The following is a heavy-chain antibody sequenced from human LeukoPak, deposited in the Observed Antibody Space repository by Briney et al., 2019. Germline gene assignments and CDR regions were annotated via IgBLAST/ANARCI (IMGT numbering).Heavy chain of an antibody. J-gene: IGHJ3*02. Sequence: GGSLRLSCAASGFTFSSYAMHWVRQAPGKGIEWVAVISYDGSNKYYADSVKGRFTISRDNSKNTLYLQMNSLRAEDTAVYYCARGPAFDIWGQGTMVTVSS. CDR3: ARGPAFDI. CDR2: ISYDGSNK. V-gene: IGHV3-30*01. CDR1: GFTFSSYA.